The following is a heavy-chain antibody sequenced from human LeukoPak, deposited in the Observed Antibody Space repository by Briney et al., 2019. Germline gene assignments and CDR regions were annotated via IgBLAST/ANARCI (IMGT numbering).Heavy chain of an antibody. J-gene: IGHJ4*02. CDR2: INHSGST. V-gene: IGHV4-39*07. D-gene: IGHD6-19*01. Sequence: SETLSLTCTVSGGSISSSSYYWSWIRQPPGKGLEWIGEINHSGSTNYNPSLKSRVTISVDTSKNQFSLKLSSVTAADTAVYYCASPGYSSGWYLYWGQGTLVTVSS. CDR1: GGSISSSSYY. CDR3: ASPGYSSGWYLY.